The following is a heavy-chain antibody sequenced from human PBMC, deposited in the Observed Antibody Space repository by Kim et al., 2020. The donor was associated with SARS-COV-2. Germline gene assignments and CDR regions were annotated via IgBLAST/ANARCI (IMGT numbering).Heavy chain of an antibody. D-gene: IGHD3-16*02. V-gene: IGHV3-23*01. J-gene: IGHJ3*01. CDR1: GFTSTQYD. CDR3: VRSHRGGSFDL. CDR2: ISDSGSGVDT. Sequence: GGSLRLSCEASGFTSTQYDMSWVRQAPGKGLEWVSTISDSGSGVDTYYADSVKGRFSLSRDSSRDTMSLKMNGLRVEDTALYFCVRSHRGGSFDLWGQGTMVTVSS.